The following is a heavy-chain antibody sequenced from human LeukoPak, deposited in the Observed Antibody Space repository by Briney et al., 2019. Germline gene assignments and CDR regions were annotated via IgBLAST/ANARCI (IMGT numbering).Heavy chain of an antibody. J-gene: IGHJ4*02. CDR2: IYSGGST. D-gene: IGHD3-9*01. CDR1: GFTVSSNY. CDR3: AGWGYDILTGYYRY. V-gene: IGHV3-53*01. Sequence: SGGSLRLSCAASGFTVSSNYMSWVSQAPGKGLEWVSVIYSGGSTYYADSVKGRFTISRDNSKNTLYLQMNSLRAEDTAVYYCAGWGYDILTGYYRYWGQGTLVTVSS.